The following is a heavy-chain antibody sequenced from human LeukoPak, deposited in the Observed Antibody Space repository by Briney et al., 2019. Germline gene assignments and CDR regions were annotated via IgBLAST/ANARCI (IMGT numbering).Heavy chain of an antibody. J-gene: IGHJ4*02. D-gene: IGHD6-19*01. V-gene: IGHV3-23*01. Sequence: GGSLRLSCAASGFTFSSYAMSWVRQAPGKGLEWVSGISGSGTSTYYADSVKGRFTISRDNSKITMSLQMNSLRAEDTALYYCANHPGIAVAGYFDYWGQGTLVTVSS. CDR3: ANHPGIAVAGYFDY. CDR1: GFTFSSYA. CDR2: ISGSGTST.